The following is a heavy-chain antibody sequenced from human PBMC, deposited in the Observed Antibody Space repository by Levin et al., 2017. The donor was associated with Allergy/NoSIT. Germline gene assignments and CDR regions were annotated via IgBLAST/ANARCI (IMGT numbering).Heavy chain of an antibody. CDR1: GFTVSSAY. V-gene: IGHV3-53*01. CDR2: IKSGDNT. Sequence: LSLTCAASGFTVSSAYMNWVRQAPGKGLEWVSLIKSGDNTYYADSVKGRFTISRDNSKNTLYLQMNSLRAEDTAIYYCARDYFGSRKSWVAFDIWGQGTMVTVSS. J-gene: IGHJ3*02. D-gene: IGHD3-10*01. CDR3: ARDYFGSRKSWVAFDI.